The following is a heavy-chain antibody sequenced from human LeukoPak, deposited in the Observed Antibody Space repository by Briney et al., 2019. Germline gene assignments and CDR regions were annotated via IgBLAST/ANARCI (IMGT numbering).Heavy chain of an antibody. CDR3: AEDWGSGYYPYYFDY. J-gene: IGHJ4*02. Sequence: GGSLRLSCAASGFTFSSYGMHWVRQAPGKGLGWVAVISYDGSNKYYADSVKGRFTISRDNSKNTLYLQMNSLRAEDTAVYYCAEDWGSGYYPYYFDYWGQGTLVTVSS. CDR1: GFTFSSYG. D-gene: IGHD3-3*01. CDR2: ISYDGSNK. V-gene: IGHV3-30*18.